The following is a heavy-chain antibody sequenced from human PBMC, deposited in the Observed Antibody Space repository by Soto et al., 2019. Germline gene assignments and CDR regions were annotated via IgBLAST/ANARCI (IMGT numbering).Heavy chain of an antibody. V-gene: IGHV2-5*02. Sequence: QITLKESGPTLVKPTQTLTLTCTFSGFSLSTSGVGVGWIRQPPGKALEWLALIYWDDDKRYSPSLKSRLTITEDTSKNQVVLTMTNMDPVDTATYYCARTTSGGGIVVAFDPWGQGTLVTVSS. D-gene: IGHD2-2*01. CDR1: GFSLSTSGVG. J-gene: IGHJ5*02. CDR2: IYWDDDK. CDR3: ARTTSGGGIVVAFDP.